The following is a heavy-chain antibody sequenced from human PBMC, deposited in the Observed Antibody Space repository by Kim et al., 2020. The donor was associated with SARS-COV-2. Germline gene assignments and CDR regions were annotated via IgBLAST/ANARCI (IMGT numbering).Heavy chain of an antibody. Sequence: GESLKISCKGSGYSFTSYWIGWVRQMPGKGLEWMGIIYPGDSDTRYSPSFQGQVTISADKSISTAYLQWSSLKASDTAMYYCARHPLISGGGIYYYGMDVWGQGTTVTVSS. D-gene: IGHD3-3*01. V-gene: IGHV5-51*01. CDR1: GYSFTSYW. CDR2: IYPGDSDT. J-gene: IGHJ6*02. CDR3: ARHPLISGGGIYYYGMDV.